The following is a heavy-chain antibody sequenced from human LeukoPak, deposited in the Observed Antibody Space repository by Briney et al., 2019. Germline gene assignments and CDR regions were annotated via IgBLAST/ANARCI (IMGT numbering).Heavy chain of an antibody. D-gene: IGHD4-23*01. CDR2: ISNSGNTI. CDR3: ARDCVVTPGFYYDMEV. J-gene: IGHJ6*03. CDR1: GFTFSDYY. Sequence: PGGSLRLSCATSGFTFSDYYMSWIRQAPGKGLEWVSYISNSGNTIYYADSVKGRFTISRDNARNSLYLQMNSLRVEDTAVYYCARDCVVTPGFYYDMEVWGKGTPVTVSS. V-gene: IGHV3-11*04.